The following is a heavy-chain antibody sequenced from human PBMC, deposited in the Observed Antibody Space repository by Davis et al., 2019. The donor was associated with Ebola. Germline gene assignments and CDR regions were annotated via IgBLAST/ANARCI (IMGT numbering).Heavy chain of an antibody. J-gene: IGHJ5*02. D-gene: IGHD3-9*01. CDR3: APGLTGDGNWFGA. Sequence: GESLKISCKGSGYSFTSFWINWVRQMPGKGLEWVGKIDPSDSYTNYNPSLQGHVTMSADKSINTAYLQWNSLKASDTAIYYCAPGLTGDGNWFGAWGQGTLVAVSS. CDR1: GYSFTSFW. CDR2: IDPSDSYT. V-gene: IGHV5-10-1*01.